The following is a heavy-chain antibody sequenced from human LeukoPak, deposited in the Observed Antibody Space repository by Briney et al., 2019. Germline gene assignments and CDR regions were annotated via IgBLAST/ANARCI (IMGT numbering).Heavy chain of an antibody. V-gene: IGHV1-69*04. CDR1: GGTFSSYA. CDR3: ASGGSIAVAAPGYAFDI. D-gene: IGHD6-19*01. Sequence: GSSVKVSFKASGGTFSSYAISWVRQAPGQGLEWMGRIIPILGIANYAQKFQGRVTITADKSTSTAYMELSSLRSEDTAVYYCASGGSIAVAAPGYAFDIWGQGTMVTVSS. J-gene: IGHJ3*02. CDR2: IIPILGIA.